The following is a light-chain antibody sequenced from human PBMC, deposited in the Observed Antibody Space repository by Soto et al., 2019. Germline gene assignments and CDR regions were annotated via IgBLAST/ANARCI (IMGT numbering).Light chain of an antibody. CDR1: QRVYSN. J-gene: IGKJ5*01. Sequence: LMTQSPDTLSLSPGDSATLSCRASQRVYSNLAWYQKRPGQATRLLIYGASTRATGAPARLSGRGSGTEFPLTISSLQSEDFAVYYXQQYNNWSCGQGTRLEIK. CDR3: QQYNNWS. V-gene: IGKV3-15*01. CDR2: GAS.